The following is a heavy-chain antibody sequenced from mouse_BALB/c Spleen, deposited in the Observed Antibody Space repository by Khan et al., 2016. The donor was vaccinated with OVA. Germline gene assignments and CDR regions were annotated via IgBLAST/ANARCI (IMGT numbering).Heavy chain of an antibody. J-gene: IGHJ4*01. V-gene: IGHV1-4*01. Sequence: QIQLVQSGAELARPGASVKMSCKASGYTFPSNTMHWVKQRPGQGLEWIGYINPRSDYTIYNQKFKDKATLTADISSTTAYMQLSSLTSDDSAVYYCARRTTGYAMAYRGQGTSVTVSS. CDR1: GYTFPSNT. CDR2: INPRSDYT. CDR3: ARRTTGYAMAY. D-gene: IGHD2-14*01.